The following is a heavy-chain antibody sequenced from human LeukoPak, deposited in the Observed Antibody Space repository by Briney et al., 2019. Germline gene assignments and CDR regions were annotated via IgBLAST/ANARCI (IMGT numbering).Heavy chain of an antibody. D-gene: IGHD2-15*01. CDR3: ARQSDSGGYFEY. V-gene: IGHV4-4*07. CDR2: IYDSGTT. J-gene: IGHJ4*01. CDR1: GDSINRYL. Sequence: SETLSLTCTVSGDSINRYLWTWIRQPAGRGLEWIGRIYDSGTTNYKPSLKSRVSMSVETPKNQFSLRLSSVTAADTAVYYCARQSDSGGYFEYWGQGIRVTVSS.